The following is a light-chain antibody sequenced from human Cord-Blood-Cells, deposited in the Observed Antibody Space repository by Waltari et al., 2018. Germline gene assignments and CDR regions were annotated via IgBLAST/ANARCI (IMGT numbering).Light chain of an antibody. CDR2: GNS. CDR3: QSYDSSLSGSV. V-gene: IGLV1-40*01. J-gene: IGLJ2*01. Sequence: QSVLTQPPSVSGAPGQRVTISCTGRSSNIGAGYDVHGYQQLPVTAPKLLLYGNSNRPSGVPDRFSGSKSGTSASLAITGLQAEDEADYYCQSYDSSLSGSVFGGGTKLTVL. CDR1: SSNIGAGYD.